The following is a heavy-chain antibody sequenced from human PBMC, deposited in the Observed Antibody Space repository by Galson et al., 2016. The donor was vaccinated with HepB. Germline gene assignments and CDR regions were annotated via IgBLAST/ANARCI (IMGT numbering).Heavy chain of an antibody. CDR1: RFTFNTYG. V-gene: IGHV3-23*01. D-gene: IGHD3-9*01. CDR2: IGARGRP. J-gene: IGHJ5*02. Sequence: SLRLSCAASRFTFNTYGMSWVRQAPGKRLEWVSAIGARGRPIYADSVKGRFILSRDNSKNTVWLQMNSLRAEDTAVYYCAKVTFDWGNFYQTEFDPWGRGTLVTVSS. CDR3: AKVTFDWGNFYQTEFDP.